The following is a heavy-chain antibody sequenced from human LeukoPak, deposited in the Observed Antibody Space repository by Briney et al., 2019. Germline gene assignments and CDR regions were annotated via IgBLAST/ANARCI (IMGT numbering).Heavy chain of an antibody. Sequence: GSLRLSCAASGFTVSSNYMNWVRQAPGKGLEGVSVIYTGGNTYYADSVKGRFTISRDNSKNTLYLQMHSLRAEDTAVYYCASPSSGQSFDIWGQGTMVTVSS. V-gene: IGHV3-53*01. CDR3: ASPSSGQSFDI. CDR1: GFTVSSNY. CDR2: IYTGGNT. D-gene: IGHD6-19*01. J-gene: IGHJ3*02.